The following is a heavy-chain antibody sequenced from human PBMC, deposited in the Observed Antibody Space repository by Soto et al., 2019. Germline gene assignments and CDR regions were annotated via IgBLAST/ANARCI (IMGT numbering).Heavy chain of an antibody. Sequence: QVQLVQSGAEEKKPGASVKVSCKASGYTFTNYAMHWERQAPEQRLEWMGWINAGNDNTKYSQKFQGRVTITRDTSASTAYMELSSLRSEDTAVYYCARDYTAAAGHPDYWGQGTLVTVSS. J-gene: IGHJ4*02. D-gene: IGHD6-13*01. V-gene: IGHV1-3*05. CDR2: INAGNDNT. CDR1: GYTFTNYA. CDR3: ARDYTAAAGHPDY.